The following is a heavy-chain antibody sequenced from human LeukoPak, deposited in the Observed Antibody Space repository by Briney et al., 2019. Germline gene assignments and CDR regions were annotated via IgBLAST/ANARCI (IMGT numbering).Heavy chain of an antibody. CDR2: VYPSDSDT. J-gene: IGHJ3*02. Sequence: GESLKISCKGSGYSFTSHWIGWVRQMPGKGLEWMGIVYPSDSDTRYSPSFQGQVTISADKSIRTAYLQWNSLKASDTAMYYCASAVAVAGPDAFDIWGHGTMVTVSS. D-gene: IGHD6-19*01. CDR1: GYSFTSHW. V-gene: IGHV5-51*01. CDR3: ASAVAVAGPDAFDI.